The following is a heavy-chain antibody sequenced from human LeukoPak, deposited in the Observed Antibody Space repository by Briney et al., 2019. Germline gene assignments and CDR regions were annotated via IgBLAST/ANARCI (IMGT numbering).Heavy chain of an antibody. J-gene: IGHJ1*01. V-gene: IGHV4-59*01. D-gene: IGHD3-16*01. Sequence: TSETLSLTCSVSGGSISSYYWTWIRQPPGKGLEWIGYRYYSGSTTYNPSLKSRVTISVDTSKSQFSLKLISVTAADTVIYYCARVRGDFETDWGQGTLVTVSS. CDR1: GGSISSYY. CDR2: RYYSGST. CDR3: ARVRGDFETD.